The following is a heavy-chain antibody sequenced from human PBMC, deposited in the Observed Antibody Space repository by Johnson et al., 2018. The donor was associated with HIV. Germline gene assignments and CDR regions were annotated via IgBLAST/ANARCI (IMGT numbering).Heavy chain of an antibody. CDR1: GFTFDDYG. CDR3: ARGSDPFGGVIVNGAFDI. Sequence: VQLVESGGGVVRPGGSLRLSCAASGFTFDDYGMSWVRQAPGKGLEWVSGINWNGGSTGYADSVKGRFTISIDNAKNSLYLQMNSLRAEDTALYYCARGSDPFGGVIVNGAFDIWGQGTMVTVSS. J-gene: IGHJ3*02. V-gene: IGHV3-20*04. CDR2: INWNGGST. D-gene: IGHD3-16*02.